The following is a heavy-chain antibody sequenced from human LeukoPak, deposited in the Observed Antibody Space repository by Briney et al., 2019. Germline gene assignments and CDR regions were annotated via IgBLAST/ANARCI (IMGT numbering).Heavy chain of an antibody. CDR3: ARDFAREFTIDY. CDR2: ISSSSNIV. D-gene: IGHD3-10*01. V-gene: IGHV3-48*01. Sequence: PGGSLRLSCAASGFTFRNYNMNGVRQPPGKGLQGVSYISSSSNIVYYADSVKGRFTISRDNAKNSLFLQMNSLRAEDTAVYYCARDFAREFTIDYWGQGTLVTVSS. CDR1: GFTFRNYN. J-gene: IGHJ4*02.